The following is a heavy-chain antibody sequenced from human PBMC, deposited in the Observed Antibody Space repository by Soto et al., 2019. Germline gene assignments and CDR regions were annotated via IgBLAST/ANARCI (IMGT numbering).Heavy chain of an antibody. J-gene: IGHJ6*02. CDR3: ASLVAAPSSFSSYYYGMDV. CDR2: ISSSSSDI. Sequence: ETLRLSCAASGFTFRSYTMDWVRQAPGKGLEWVSSISSSSSDIYYADSVKGRFTVSRDNAKNSLYLQMNSLRAEDTAVYYCASLVAAPSSFSSYYYGMDVWGQGTTVTVSS. V-gene: IGHV3-21*01. D-gene: IGHD6-6*01. CDR1: GFTFRSYT.